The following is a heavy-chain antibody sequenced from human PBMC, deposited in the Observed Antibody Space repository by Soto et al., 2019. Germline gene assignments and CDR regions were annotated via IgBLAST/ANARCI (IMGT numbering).Heavy chain of an antibody. V-gene: IGHV3-21*01. CDR3: ARARETPEEEYYYGSGRRMRYGMDV. CDR2: ISSSSSYI. CDR1: GFTVSSNF. Sequence: GGSLRLSCAASGFTVSSNFMSWVRQAPGKGLEWVSSISSSSSYIYYADSVKGRFTISRDNAKNSLYLQMNSLRAEDTAVYYCARARETPEEEYYYGSGRRMRYGMDVWGQGTTVTVSS. D-gene: IGHD3-10*01. J-gene: IGHJ6*02.